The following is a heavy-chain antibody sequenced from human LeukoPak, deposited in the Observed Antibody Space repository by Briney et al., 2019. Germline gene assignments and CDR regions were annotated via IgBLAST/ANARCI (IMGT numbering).Heavy chain of an antibody. J-gene: IGHJ6*02. CDR1: GGSISSGVYY. CDR2: IYYSGST. V-gene: IGHV4-31*03. CDR3: ARRAHYYGMDV. Sequence: PSQTLSLTCTVSGGSISSGVYYWSWIRQHPGKGLEWIGYIYYSGSTYYNPSLKSRVTISVDTSKNQFSLKLSSVTAADTAVYYCARRAHYYGMDVWGQGTTVTVSS.